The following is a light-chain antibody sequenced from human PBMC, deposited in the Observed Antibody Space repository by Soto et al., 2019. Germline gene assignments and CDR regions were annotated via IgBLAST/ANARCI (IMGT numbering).Light chain of an antibody. CDR1: QTISSY. J-gene: IGKJ4*01. CDR3: QQRSVWPLT. CDR2: DAS. V-gene: IGKV3-11*01. Sequence: EIVLTQSPATLSLSPGEGATLSCRASQTISSYLAWYQQKPGQAPRLLIYDASNRATGIPARFSGSGSGTDFPPTISSLEPDDFAVYYCQQRSVWPLTFGGGTKVEI.